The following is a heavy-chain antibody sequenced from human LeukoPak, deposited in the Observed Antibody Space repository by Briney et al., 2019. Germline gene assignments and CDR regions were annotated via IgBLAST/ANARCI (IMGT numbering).Heavy chain of an antibody. CDR2: IWYDGSNK. D-gene: IGHD2-2*01. CDR1: GFTFSSYG. CDR3: AREPYIRSSLNWFDP. J-gene: IGHJ5*02. Sequence: GRSLRLSCAASGFTFSSYGMHRVRQAPGKGLEWVAVIWYDGSNKYYADSVKGRFTISRDNSKNTLYLQMNSLRAEDTAVYYCAREPYIRSSLNWFDPWGQGTLVTVSS. V-gene: IGHV3-33*01.